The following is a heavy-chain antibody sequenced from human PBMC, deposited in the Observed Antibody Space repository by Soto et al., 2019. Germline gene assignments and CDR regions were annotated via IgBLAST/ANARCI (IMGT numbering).Heavy chain of an antibody. CDR3: AGVVAATPFDY. J-gene: IGHJ4*02. Sequence: QITLKESGPTLVKPTQTLTLTCTFSGFSLSTSGVGVGWIRQPPGEALEWLALIYYDDDKRYSPSLKSRLTITKDTSKNPVVLTMTNMDPVDTATYYCAGVVAATPFDYWGQGTLVTVSS. V-gene: IGHV2-5*02. CDR2: IYYDDDK. CDR1: GFSLSTSGVG. D-gene: IGHD2-15*01.